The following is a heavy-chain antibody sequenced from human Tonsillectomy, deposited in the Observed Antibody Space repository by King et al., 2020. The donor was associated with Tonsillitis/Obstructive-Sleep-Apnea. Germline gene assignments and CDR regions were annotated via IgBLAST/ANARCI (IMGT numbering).Heavy chain of an antibody. CDR1: GGSISSYY. V-gene: IGHV4-59*01. J-gene: IGHJ4*02. CDR3: ARGDSGYDYFDY. D-gene: IGHD5-12*01. CDR2: IYYSGST. Sequence: VQLQESGPGLVKPSETLSLTCTVSGGSISSYYWSWIQQPPGKGLEWIGYIYYSGSTNYNPSLKSRVTISVDTSKNQFSLKLSSVTAADTAVYYCARGDSGYDYFDYWGQGTLVTVSS.